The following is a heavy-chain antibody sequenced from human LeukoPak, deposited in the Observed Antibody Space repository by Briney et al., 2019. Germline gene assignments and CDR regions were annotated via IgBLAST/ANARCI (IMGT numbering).Heavy chain of an antibody. CDR3: AKRGYYGDYVIDY. CDR2: ISGSGGST. V-gene: IGHV3-23*01. J-gene: IGHJ4*02. CDR1: GFTFRNYD. Sequence: GGSLRLSCAASGFTFRNYDMHWVRQAPGKGLEWVSAISGSGGSTYYADSVKGRFTISRDNSKNTLCLQMNSLRAEDTAVYYCAKRGYYGDYVIDYWGQGTLVTVSS. D-gene: IGHD4-17*01.